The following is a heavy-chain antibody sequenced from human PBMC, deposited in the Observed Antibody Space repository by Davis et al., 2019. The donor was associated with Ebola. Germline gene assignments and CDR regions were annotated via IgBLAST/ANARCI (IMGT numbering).Heavy chain of an antibody. J-gene: IGHJ4*02. V-gene: IGHV3-30-3*01. CDR2: ISYDGSNK. D-gene: IGHD5-18*01. Sequence: GESLKISCAASGFTFSSYAMHWVRQAPGKGLEWVAVISYDGSNKYYADSVKGRFTISRDNSKNTLYLQMNSLRAEDTAVYYCARGWNSYGPTVLDYWGQGTLVTVSS. CDR3: ARGWNSYGPTVLDY. CDR1: GFTFSSYA.